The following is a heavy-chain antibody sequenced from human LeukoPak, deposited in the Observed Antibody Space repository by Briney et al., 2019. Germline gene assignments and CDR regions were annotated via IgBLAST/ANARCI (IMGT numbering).Heavy chain of an antibody. D-gene: IGHD3-22*01. CDR2: ISGSGTST. V-gene: IGHV3-23*01. J-gene: IGHJ4*02. Sequence: GGSLRLSCAASEFTFSSYALSWVRQAPGKGLEWVSAISGSGTSTYYADSVKGRFTISRDNSKNTLYLQMNSLRAEDTAVYYCAKSDSSGYYPLGYWGQGTLVTVSS. CDR3: AKSDSSGYYPLGY. CDR1: EFTFSSYA.